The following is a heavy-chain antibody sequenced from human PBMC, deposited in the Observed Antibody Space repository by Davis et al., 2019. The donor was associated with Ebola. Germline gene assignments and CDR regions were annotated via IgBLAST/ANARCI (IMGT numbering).Heavy chain of an antibody. CDR1: GFTFSSYA. CDR3: ARGTGTYYYYGMDV. J-gene: IGHJ6*02. Sequence: GGSLRLSCAASGFTFSSYAMHWVRQAPGKGLEWVAVISYDGSNKYYADPVKGRFTISRDNSKNTLYLQMNSLRAEDTAVYYCARGTGTYYYYGMDVWGQGTTVTVSS. V-gene: IGHV3-30-3*01. D-gene: IGHD1-1*01. CDR2: ISYDGSNK.